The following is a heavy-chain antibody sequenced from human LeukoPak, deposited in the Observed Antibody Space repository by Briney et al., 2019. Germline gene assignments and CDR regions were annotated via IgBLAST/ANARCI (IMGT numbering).Heavy chain of an antibody. Sequence: TGGSLRLSCAASGFTFSSYSMNWVRQAPGKGLEWVSSISSSSSYIYYADSVKGRFTISRDNAKNSLYLQMNSLRAEDTAVYYCARDWALGVQISGDYWGQGTLVTVSS. CDR3: ARDWALGVQISGDY. V-gene: IGHV3-21*01. CDR2: ISSSSSYI. D-gene: IGHD3-3*01. J-gene: IGHJ4*02. CDR1: GFTFSSYS.